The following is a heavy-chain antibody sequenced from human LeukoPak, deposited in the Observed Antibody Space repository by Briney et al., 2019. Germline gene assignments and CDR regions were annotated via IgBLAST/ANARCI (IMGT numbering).Heavy chain of an antibody. D-gene: IGHD3-22*01. V-gene: IGHV3-23*01. Sequence: GGSLRLSCAASGFTFSSYAMSWVRQAPGKGLEWVSAISGSGGSTYYADSVKGRFTISRDNSKNTLYLQMNSLRAEDTAVYYCARLNYYDSSGSDYWGQGTLVTVSS. CDR2: ISGSGGST. J-gene: IGHJ4*02. CDR3: ARLNYYDSSGSDY. CDR1: GFTFSSYA.